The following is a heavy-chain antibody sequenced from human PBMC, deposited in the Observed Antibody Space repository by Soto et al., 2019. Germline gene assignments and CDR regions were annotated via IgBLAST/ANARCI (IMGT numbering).Heavy chain of an antibody. D-gene: IGHD1-26*01. CDR3: ARDNQLWELAYYYYGMDV. CDR1: GFTFSSYA. J-gene: IGHJ6*02. Sequence: QVQLVESGGGVVQPGRSLRLSCAASGFTFSSYAMHWVRQAPGKGLEWVAVISYDGSNKYYADSVKGRFTISRDNSKNTLYLQMNSLRAEDTAVYYCARDNQLWELAYYYYGMDVWGQGTTVTVSS. CDR2: ISYDGSNK. V-gene: IGHV3-30-3*01.